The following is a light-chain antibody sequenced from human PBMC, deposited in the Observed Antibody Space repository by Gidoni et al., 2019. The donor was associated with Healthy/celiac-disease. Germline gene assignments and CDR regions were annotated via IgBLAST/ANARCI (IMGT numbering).Light chain of an antibody. CDR1: SSNIGAGYD. CDR2: GNS. Sequence: QSVLPQQPSVSGAPVQMVNSSCTGSSSNIGAGYDVHWYQQRPGTAPKLLIYGNSNRPSGVPYRFSGSKSGTSASLTITGLQAEDEADYYCQSYDSSLSGYVFGTGNKVTVL. V-gene: IGLV1-40*01. CDR3: QSYDSSLSGYV. J-gene: IGLJ1*01.